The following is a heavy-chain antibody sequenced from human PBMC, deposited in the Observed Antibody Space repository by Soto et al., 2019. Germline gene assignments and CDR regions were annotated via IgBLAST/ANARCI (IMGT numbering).Heavy chain of an antibody. CDR2: MSPGNSDI. J-gene: IGHJ4*02. CDR1: GYTFNTYW. CDR3: AIQGRTSASSDF. Sequence: PGESLKISCRGFGYTFNTYWIGWVRQMPGKGLEWMGVMSPGNSDIRYSPAFQGQVSISADTSISTAYLQWSSLKTSDSGMYYCAIQGRTSASSDFWGQGTLVTVSS. D-gene: IGHD2-21*01. V-gene: IGHV5-51*01.